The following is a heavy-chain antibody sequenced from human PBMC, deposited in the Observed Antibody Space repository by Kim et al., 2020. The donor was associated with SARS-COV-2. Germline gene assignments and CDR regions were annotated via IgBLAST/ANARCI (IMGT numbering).Heavy chain of an antibody. V-gene: IGHV3-30-3*01. J-gene: IGHJ4*01. D-gene: IGHD3-10*01. Sequence: GGSLRLSCAASGFTFSSYAMHWVRQAPGKGLEWVAVISYEGSNKYYADSVKGRFTISRDNSKNTLYLQMNRLRAEDTAVYYCARVGQHNYGSGSYYNPSDYLGQGTLVTVSS. CDR2: ISYEGSNK. CDR3: ARVGQHNYGSGSYYNPSDY. CDR1: GFTFSSYA.